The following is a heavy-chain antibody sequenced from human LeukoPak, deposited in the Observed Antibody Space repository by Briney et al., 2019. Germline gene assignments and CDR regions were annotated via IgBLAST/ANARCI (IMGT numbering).Heavy chain of an antibody. J-gene: IGHJ4*02. CDR2: INPSSGGT. CDR3: ARDSSSGWSYSVY. CDR1: GYTFTVYY. Sequence: ASVKVSCKASGYTFTVYYMQWVRQAPGQGLEWMGWINPSSGGTNYAQKFQGRVTMTRDTSISTVYMELSRLRSDDTAMYYCARDSSSGWSYSVYWGQGTLVTASS. V-gene: IGHV1-2*02. D-gene: IGHD6-19*01.